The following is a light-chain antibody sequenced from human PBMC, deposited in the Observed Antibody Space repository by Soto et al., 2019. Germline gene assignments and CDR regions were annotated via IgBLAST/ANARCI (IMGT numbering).Light chain of an antibody. Sequence: QSALAQLVPVAGSPGQSVTISWTGTSRDIGGYNFVSWYQQHPGQAPQLMIYEVFNRPPGGFDRFPGLESGNTATLTISGLQAEDESDYYCSSYSSGNTLGVFGTGTKVTIL. J-gene: IGLJ1*01. CDR2: EVF. CDR3: SSYSSGNTLGV. CDR1: SRDIGGYNF. V-gene: IGLV2-14*01.